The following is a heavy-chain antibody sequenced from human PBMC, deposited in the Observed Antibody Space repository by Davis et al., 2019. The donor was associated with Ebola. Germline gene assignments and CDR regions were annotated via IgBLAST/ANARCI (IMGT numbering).Heavy chain of an antibody. CDR1: GFTFSSYG. J-gene: IGHJ4*02. CDR3: AKDRGTVGSRSVVPAAY. V-gene: IGHV3-30*18. Sequence: GESLKISCAASGFTFSSYGMHWVRQAPGKGLEWVAVISYDGSNKYYADSVKGRFTISRDNSKNTLYLQMNSLRAEDTAVYYCAKDRGTVGSRSVVPAAYWGQGTLVTVSS. CDR2: ISYDGSNK. D-gene: IGHD2-2*01.